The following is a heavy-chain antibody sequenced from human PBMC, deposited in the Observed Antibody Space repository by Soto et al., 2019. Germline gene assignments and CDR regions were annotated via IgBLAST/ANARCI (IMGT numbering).Heavy chain of an antibody. Sequence: GASVKVSCKASGFTFTSSAVQWVRQARGQRLEWIGWIVVGSGNTNYAQKFQERVTITRDMSTSTAYMELSSLRSEDTAVYYCAAEIYGSGSYRRYFDYWGQGTLVTVSS. D-gene: IGHD3-10*01. CDR1: GFTFTSSA. CDR2: IVVGSGNT. CDR3: AAEIYGSGSYRRYFDY. J-gene: IGHJ4*02. V-gene: IGHV1-58*01.